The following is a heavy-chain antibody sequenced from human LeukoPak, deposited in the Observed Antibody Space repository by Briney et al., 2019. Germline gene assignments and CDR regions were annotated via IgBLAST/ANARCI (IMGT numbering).Heavy chain of an antibody. D-gene: IGHD3-22*01. CDR2: IKPDGSEK. CDR1: GFTFTNYW. Sequence: GGSLKLSCAASGFTFTNYWMSWVRQAPGKGLEWVGNIKPDGSEKYYVDSVKGRFTISRDNAKSSLYLQMNSLRAEDTAVYYCASAGPVETMIEPWGQGTLVTVSS. CDR3: ASAGPVETMIEP. J-gene: IGHJ5*02. V-gene: IGHV3-7*01.